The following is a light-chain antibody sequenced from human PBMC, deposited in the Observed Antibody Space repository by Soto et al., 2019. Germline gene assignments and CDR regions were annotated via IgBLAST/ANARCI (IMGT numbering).Light chain of an antibody. Sequence: EIVLTQSPGTLPLSPGERATLSCRASQSVSSNFLVWYQQKPGQAPRPLIYGASSRATGIPDRFSGSGSGPDFTLTISRLEPEDFAVYYCQQYANSPFTFGQGTKLEIK. CDR2: GAS. CDR3: QQYANSPFT. V-gene: IGKV3-20*01. CDR1: QSVSSNF. J-gene: IGKJ2*01.